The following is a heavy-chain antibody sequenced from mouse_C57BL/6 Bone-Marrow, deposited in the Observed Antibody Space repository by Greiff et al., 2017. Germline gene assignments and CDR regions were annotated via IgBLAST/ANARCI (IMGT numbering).Heavy chain of an antibody. CDR3: AGRDYYCSGFDY. CDR1: GYTFTSYC. D-gene: IGHD1-1*01. Sequence: QVQLQQPGAELVRPGASVKLSCKASGYTFTSYCISWVKQRTGQGLEWIGEIDPRSGNTNYNEKFKGKATLTADKTSSTAYMELRGLTSEDSAVSCVAGRDYYCSGFDYWGQGTTVTVSS. V-gene: IGHV1-81*01. CDR2: IDPRSGNT. J-gene: IGHJ2*01.